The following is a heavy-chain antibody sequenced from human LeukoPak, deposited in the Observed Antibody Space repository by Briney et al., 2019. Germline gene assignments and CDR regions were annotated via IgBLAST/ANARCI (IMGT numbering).Heavy chain of an antibody. CDR1: GYTFTSYG. J-gene: IGHJ1*01. Sequence: ASVKVSCKASGYTFTSYGISWVRPAPGQGLEWMGWISAYNGNTNYAQKLQGRVTMTTDTSTSTAYMELRSLRSDDTAVYYCARRDFQWLEFQHWGQGALVTVSS. V-gene: IGHV1-18*01. CDR2: ISAYNGNT. CDR3: ARRDFQWLEFQH. D-gene: IGHD5-12*01.